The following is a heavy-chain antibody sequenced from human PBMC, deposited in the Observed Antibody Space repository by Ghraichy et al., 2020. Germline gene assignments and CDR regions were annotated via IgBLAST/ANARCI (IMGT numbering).Heavy chain of an antibody. J-gene: IGHJ3*02. CDR3: AKKRTEDEAFDM. D-gene: IGHD3/OR15-3a*01. CDR2: ISGNSGRT. V-gene: IGHV3-23*01. CDR1: GFTFSNYV. Sequence: GGSLRLSCAASGFTFSNYVMHWVRQAPGKGLEWVSGISGNSGRTYYADSVKGRFTISRDNSKNTLYVQMNSLRAEDTAVYYCAKKRTEDEAFDMWGQGTMVTVSS.